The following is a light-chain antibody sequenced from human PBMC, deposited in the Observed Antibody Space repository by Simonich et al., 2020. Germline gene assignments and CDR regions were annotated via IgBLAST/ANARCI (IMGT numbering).Light chain of an antibody. CDR3: QQYYSTPFT. CDR1: QSVLYSSNNKNY. J-gene: IGKJ3*01. CDR2: WAS. Sequence: DIVMTQSPDSLAVSLGERATINCKSSQSVLYSSNNKNYLAWYQQKPGQPPKLLIYWASTRESGVPDRFSGSGSGTDFTLTISSLQAEDVAVYYCQQYYSTPFTFGPDQSGY. V-gene: IGKV4-1*01.